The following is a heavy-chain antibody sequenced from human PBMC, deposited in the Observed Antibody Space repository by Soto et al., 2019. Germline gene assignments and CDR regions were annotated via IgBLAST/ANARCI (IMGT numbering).Heavy chain of an antibody. CDR2: IKSKTDGGTT. V-gene: IGHV3-15*01. CDR1: GFTFINAW. CDR3: TTVYGDSHTFDY. D-gene: IGHD4-17*01. Sequence: GSLRLSCAASGFTFINAWMSWVRQAPGKGLEWVGRIKSKTDGGTTDYAAPVKGRFTISRDDSKNTLYLQMNSLKTEDTAVYYCTTVYGDSHTFDYWGQGTLVTVSS. J-gene: IGHJ4*02.